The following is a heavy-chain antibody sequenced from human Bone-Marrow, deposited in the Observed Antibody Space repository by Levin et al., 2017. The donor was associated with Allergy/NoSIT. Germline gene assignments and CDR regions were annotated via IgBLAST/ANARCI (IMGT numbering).Heavy chain of an antibody. CDR2: INPNSGNT. V-gene: IGHV1-8*01. CDR3: ARGDCYSGSCYGPDWFDP. Sequence: ASVKVSCKTSGYTFTSYNVYWVRQATGQGLEWMGYINPNSGNTGYAQKFRGRVTMTRNSSITTAYMELSGLRSEDTAMYYCARGDCYSGSCYGPDWFDPWGQGTQVTVSS. D-gene: IGHD2-15*01. J-gene: IGHJ5*02. CDR1: GYTFTSYN.